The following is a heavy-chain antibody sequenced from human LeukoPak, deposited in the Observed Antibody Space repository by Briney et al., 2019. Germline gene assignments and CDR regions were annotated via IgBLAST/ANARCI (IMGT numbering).Heavy chain of an antibody. Sequence: ASVTVSCKVSGYTLTELSMHWVRQAPGKGVEWMGGFDPEDGETIYAQKFQGRVTMTEDTSTDTAYMELSSLRSEDTAVYYCATARKGSGSRWFDPWGQGTLVTVSS. V-gene: IGHV1-24*01. D-gene: IGHD3-10*01. CDR1: GYTLTELS. J-gene: IGHJ5*02. CDR2: FDPEDGET. CDR3: ATARKGSGSRWFDP.